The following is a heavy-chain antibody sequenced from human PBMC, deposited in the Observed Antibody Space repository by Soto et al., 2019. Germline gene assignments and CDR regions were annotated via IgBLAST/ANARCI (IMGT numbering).Heavy chain of an antibody. D-gene: IGHD1-26*01. CDR2: IYYTGST. CDR3: ADYSGTYDDAFDI. CDR1: GGSISSVSYY. J-gene: IGHJ3*02. V-gene: IGHV4-39*01. Sequence: QLQLQESGPGLVRPSETLSLTCTVSGGSISSVSYYWGWIRQPPGKGLEYIGTIYYTGSTYYNPSLKSRVTIFVDTSKNQFSLRLNSVTSADTAVYYCADYSGTYDDAFDIWGQGTMVTVSS.